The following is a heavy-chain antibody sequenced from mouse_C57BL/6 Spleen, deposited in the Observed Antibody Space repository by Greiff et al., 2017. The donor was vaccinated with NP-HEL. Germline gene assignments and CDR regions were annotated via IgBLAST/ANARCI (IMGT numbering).Heavy chain of an antibody. J-gene: IGHJ3*01. CDR3: ARGRARLTGFAD. Sequence: EVKLQESGGGLVKPGGSLKLSCAASGFTFSDYGMHWVRQAPEKGLEWVAYISSGSSTIYYADTVKGRFTISRDNAKTTLFLQMTSVSAEDTGMYYGARGRARLTGFADWGQGTLVTVSA. V-gene: IGHV5-17*01. CDR1: GFTFSDYG. CDR2: ISSGSSTI.